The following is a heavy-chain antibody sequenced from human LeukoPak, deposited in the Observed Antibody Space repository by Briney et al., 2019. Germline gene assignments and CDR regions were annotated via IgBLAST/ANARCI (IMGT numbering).Heavy chain of an antibody. V-gene: IGHV4-39*07. CDR2: IYYSGST. Sequence: SETLSLTCTVSGGSISSSSYYWGWIRQPPGKGLEWIGSIYYSGSTYYNPSLKSRVTISVDTSKNQFSLKLSSVTAADTAVYYCARDGDTAMYYFDYWGQGTLVTVSS. CDR3: ARDGDTAMYYFDY. CDR1: GGSISSSSYY. J-gene: IGHJ4*02. D-gene: IGHD5-18*01.